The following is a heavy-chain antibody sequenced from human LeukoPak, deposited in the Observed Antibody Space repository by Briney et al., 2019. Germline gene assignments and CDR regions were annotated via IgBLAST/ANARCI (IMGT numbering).Heavy chain of an antibody. J-gene: IGHJ4*02. D-gene: IGHD1-26*01. CDR2: IPTSGISV. CDR3: TRAVGLGPGAHFDQ. Sequence: GGSLRLSCAASGFSFSRYYMSWVRQTPGKALEWISYIPTSGISVQYADSVRGRFTASRDDAKISLHLQMDSLRVEDTAVYYCTRAVGLGPGAHFDQWGQGALVIVSS. CDR1: GFSFSRYY. V-gene: IGHV3-11*01.